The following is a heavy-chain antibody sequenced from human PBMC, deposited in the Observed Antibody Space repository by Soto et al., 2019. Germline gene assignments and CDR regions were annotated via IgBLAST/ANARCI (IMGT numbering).Heavy chain of an antibody. CDR1: GGSISSGDYY. V-gene: IGHV4-30-4*01. CDR3: ARSLGYCSSTSCYAPYYFDY. Sequence: SETLSLTCTVSGGSISSGDYYWSWIRQPPGKGLEWIGYIYYSGSTYYNPSLKSRVTISVDTSKNQFSLKLSSVTAADTAVYYCARSLGYCSSTSCYAPYYFDYWGQGTLVTVSS. D-gene: IGHD2-2*01. J-gene: IGHJ4*02. CDR2: IYYSGST.